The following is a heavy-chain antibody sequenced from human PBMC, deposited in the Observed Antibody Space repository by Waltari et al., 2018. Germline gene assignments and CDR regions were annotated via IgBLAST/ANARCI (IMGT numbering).Heavy chain of an antibody. CDR1: GFTFSNLA. D-gene: IGHD3-3*02. V-gene: IGHV3-23*01. CDR3: ARDWRRSLEFFDWLLFALDL. J-gene: IGHJ5*02. Sequence: EVQLLESGGGLVQPGGSLRLPCAASGFTFSNLAMGWVRQAPGKGLEWVSVISYDGRTISSADSVRDRFTISRDNSRNTLYLEMNSLRAEDSAVYFCARDWRRSLEFFDWLLFALDLWGQGTLVAVSS. CDR2: ISYDGRTI.